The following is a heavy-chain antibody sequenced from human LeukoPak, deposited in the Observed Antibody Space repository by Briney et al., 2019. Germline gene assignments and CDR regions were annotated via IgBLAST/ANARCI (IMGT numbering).Heavy chain of an antibody. D-gene: IGHD6-13*01. J-gene: IGHJ4*02. Sequence: ASVKVSCKASGYTFTSYYMHWVRQAPGQGLEWMGGIIPIFGTANYAQKFQGRVTITADESTSTAYMELSSLRSEDTAVYYCARGRAGEQQLVDYWGQGTLVTVSS. CDR3: ARGRAGEQQLVDY. V-gene: IGHV1-69*13. CDR1: GYTFTSYY. CDR2: IIPIFGTA.